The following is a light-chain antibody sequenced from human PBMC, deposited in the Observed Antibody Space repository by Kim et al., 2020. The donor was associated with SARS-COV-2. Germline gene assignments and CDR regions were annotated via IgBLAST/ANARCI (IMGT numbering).Light chain of an antibody. CDR2: GAS. J-gene: IGKJ5*01. Sequence: PGGGTTLSCRASQSVADNYLAWYQQRRGLAPRLLIYGASSRASDIPDRFSGSGSATDFTLTISRLEPEDFAVYYCQQYASSPITFGQGTRLEIK. V-gene: IGKV3-20*01. CDR1: QSVADNY. CDR3: QQYASSPIT.